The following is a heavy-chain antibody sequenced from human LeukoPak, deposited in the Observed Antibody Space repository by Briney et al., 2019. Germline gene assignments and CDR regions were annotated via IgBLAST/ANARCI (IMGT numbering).Heavy chain of an antibody. CDR3: ARGDPHADL. Sequence: GGSLRLSCAASGFDLSTYEMNWVRQAPGKGLEWIADITISGHTKNYADSVKGRFTISRDNAGTSLYLQMNSLRVEDTGVYYCARGDPHADLWGQGTLVTVSS. CDR2: ITISGHTK. CDR1: GFDLSTYE. V-gene: IGHV3-48*03. J-gene: IGHJ5*02.